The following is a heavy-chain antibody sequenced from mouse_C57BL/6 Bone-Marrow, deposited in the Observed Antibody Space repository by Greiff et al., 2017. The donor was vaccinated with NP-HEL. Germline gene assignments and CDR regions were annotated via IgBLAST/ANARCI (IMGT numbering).Heavy chain of an antibody. CDR3: AKPVGLDYDYDGGNAMDY. CDR2: IWGDGST. V-gene: IGHV2-3*01. Sequence: QVQLKESGPGLVAPSQSLSITCTVSGFSLPSYGVSWVRQPPGKGLEWLGVIWGDGSTNYHSALISRLSISKDNSKSQVFLKLNSLQTDDTATYYCAKPVGLDYDYDGGNAMDYWGQGTSVTVSS. CDR1: GFSLPSYG. J-gene: IGHJ4*01. D-gene: IGHD2-4*01.